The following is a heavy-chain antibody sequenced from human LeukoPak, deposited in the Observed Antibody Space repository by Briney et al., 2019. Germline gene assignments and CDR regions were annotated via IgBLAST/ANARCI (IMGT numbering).Heavy chain of an antibody. CDR1: GYTFTSYY. D-gene: IGHD6-19*01. CDR2: INPSGGTT. Sequence: ASVKVSCKASGYTFTSYYMHWVRQAPGQGVEGMEIINPSGGTTTYAQKFQGRVTMTRDTSTSTVYMELSSLRSEDTAVYYCARDRSVAGPEEFDYWGQGTLVTVSS. J-gene: IGHJ4*02. V-gene: IGHV1-46*01. CDR3: ARDRSVAGPEEFDY.